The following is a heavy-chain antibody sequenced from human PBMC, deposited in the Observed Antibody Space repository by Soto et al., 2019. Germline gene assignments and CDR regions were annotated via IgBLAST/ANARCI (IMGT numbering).Heavy chain of an antibody. CDR1: CYTFTSYG. V-gene: IGHV1-18*04. CDR2: VSAYNGNT. Sequence: APVKVSCKASCYTFTSYGISWVRQAPGQGLEWTGWVSAYNGNTNYAQKLQGKGTMTTDTSTSTAYMELRSLRSDDTAVYYCARDREPPITIFGVVPLDYWGQGTLVTVSA. D-gene: IGHD3-3*01. CDR3: ARDREPPITIFGVVPLDY. J-gene: IGHJ4*02.